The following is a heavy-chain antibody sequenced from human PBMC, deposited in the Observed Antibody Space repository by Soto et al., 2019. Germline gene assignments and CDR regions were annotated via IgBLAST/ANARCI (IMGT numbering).Heavy chain of an antibody. CDR1: GGTFSSYT. CDR3: ARAPSVFMTEFDY. V-gene: IGHV1-69*02. CDR2: IIPILGIA. J-gene: IGHJ4*02. Sequence: ASVKVSCKASGGTFSSYTISWVRQAPGQGLEWMGRIIPILGIANYAQKFQGRVTITADKSTSTAYMELSSLRSEDTAVYYCARAPSVFMTEFDYWGQGTLVTVSS.